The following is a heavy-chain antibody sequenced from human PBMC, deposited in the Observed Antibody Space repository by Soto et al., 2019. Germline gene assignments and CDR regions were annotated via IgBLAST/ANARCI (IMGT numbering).Heavy chain of an antibody. Sequence: QVPLVQSGAEVKKPGASVKVSCKASGYTFTSYDINWVRQATGQGLEWMGWMNPNSGNTGYAQKFQGRVTMTRNTSISTAYMELSSLRSEDTAVYYCARGDSGYDYYYYYYMDVWGQGTTVTVSS. CDR2: MNPNSGNT. D-gene: IGHD5-12*01. J-gene: IGHJ6*03. CDR1: GYTFTSYD. CDR3: ARGDSGYDYYYYYYMDV. V-gene: IGHV1-8*01.